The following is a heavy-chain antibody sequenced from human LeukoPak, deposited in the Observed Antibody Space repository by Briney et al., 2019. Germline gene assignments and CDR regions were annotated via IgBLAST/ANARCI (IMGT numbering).Heavy chain of an antibody. CDR3: AKDALDCSSTSCYAPMDY. CDR2: ISGSGGST. V-gene: IGHV3-23*01. D-gene: IGHD2-2*01. Sequence: GGSLRLSCAASGSTFSSYAMSWVRQAPGKGLEWVSAISGSGGSTYYADSVKGRFTISRDNSKNTLYLQMNSLRAEDTAVYYCAKDALDCSSTSCYAPMDYWGQGTLVTVSS. J-gene: IGHJ4*02. CDR1: GSTFSSYA.